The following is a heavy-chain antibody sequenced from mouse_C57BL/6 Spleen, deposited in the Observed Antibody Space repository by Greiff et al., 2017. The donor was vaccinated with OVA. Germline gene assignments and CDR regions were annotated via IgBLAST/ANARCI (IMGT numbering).Heavy chain of an antibody. CDR2: ISYDGSN. J-gene: IGHJ4*01. Sequence: EVKLMESGPGLVKPSQSLSLTCSVTCYSITSGYYWNWIRQFPGNKLEWMGYISYDGSNNYNPSLKNRISITRDTSKNQFFLKLNSVTTEDTATYYCARKASYAMDYWGQGTSVTVSS. CDR1: CYSITSGYY. CDR3: ARKASYAMDY. V-gene: IGHV3-6*01.